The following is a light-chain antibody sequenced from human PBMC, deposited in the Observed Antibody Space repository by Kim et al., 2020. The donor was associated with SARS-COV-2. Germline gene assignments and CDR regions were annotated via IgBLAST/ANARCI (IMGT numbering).Light chain of an antibody. J-gene: IGKJ1*01. CDR2: GAS. CDR1: QGVSSN. V-gene: IGKV3-15*01. Sequence: EIVMTQSPATLSVSPGERATLSCRASQGVSSNLAWYQQKPGQAPRLLISGASTRATGIPARFSGSGSGTEFTLTISSLQPEDFAFYYCQQYNNWPRTFGQGTKVDIK. CDR3: QQYNNWPRT.